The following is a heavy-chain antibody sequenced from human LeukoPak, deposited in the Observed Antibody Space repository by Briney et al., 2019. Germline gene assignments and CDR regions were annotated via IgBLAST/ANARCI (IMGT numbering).Heavy chain of an antibody. CDR1: GYSFTNYW. J-gene: IGHJ4*02. D-gene: IGHD3-22*01. CDR2: IYPGDSDT. V-gene: IGHV5-51*01. Sequence: GESLQISCKGSGYSFTNYWIGWVRQMPGKGLEWMGIIYPGDSDTRYSPSFQGQVTISADKSITTAYLQWSSLEASDTAMYYCARHHSSVYNYLGKDFLYWGQETLVPV. CDR3: ARHHSSVYNYLGKDFLY.